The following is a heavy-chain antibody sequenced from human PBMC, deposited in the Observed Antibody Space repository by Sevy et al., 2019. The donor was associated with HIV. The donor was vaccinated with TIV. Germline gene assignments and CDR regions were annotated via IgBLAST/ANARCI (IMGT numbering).Heavy chain of an antibody. CDR1: GFTFSNAW. CDR2: IKSKTDGGTT. J-gene: IGHJ1*01. CDR3: TTELRGFGEGAEYFQH. V-gene: IGHV3-15*01. D-gene: IGHD3-10*01. Sequence: GGSLRLSCAASGFTFSNAWMSWVRQAPGKGLEWVGRIKSKTDGGTTDYAAPVKGRFTISRDDSKNTLYLQMNSLKTEDTAGYYCTTELRGFGEGAEYFQHWGQGTLVTVSS.